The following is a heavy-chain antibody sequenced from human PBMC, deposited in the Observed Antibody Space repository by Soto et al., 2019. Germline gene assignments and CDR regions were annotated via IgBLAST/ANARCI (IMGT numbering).Heavy chain of an antibody. D-gene: IGHD5-12*01. CDR3: ARESSGYSSYFDY. J-gene: IGHJ4*02. V-gene: IGHV3-74*01. Sequence: EVQLVESGGGLVQPGGSLRLSCAGSGLTFSNYWIHWVRQAPGKGLAWVSRISRDGSSTTYAGSVKGRFTISRDYVKNTVYLQMNSLRAEDTAVYYCARESSGYSSYFDYWGQGTLVTVSS. CDR1: GLTFSNYW. CDR2: ISRDGSST.